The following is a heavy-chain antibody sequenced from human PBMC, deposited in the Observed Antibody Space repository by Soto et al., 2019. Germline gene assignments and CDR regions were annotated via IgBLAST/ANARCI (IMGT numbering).Heavy chain of an antibody. V-gene: IGHV1-18*01. Sequence: GASVKVSCKASGYTFTSYGISWVRQAPGQGLEWMGWISAYNGNTNYAQKLQGRVTMTTDTSTSTAYMELRSLRSDDTAVYYCARGAAAGIIDNKYYYSGMDVWGQGTTVTVSS. CDR3: ARGAAAGIIDNKYYYSGMDV. D-gene: IGHD6-13*01. J-gene: IGHJ6*02. CDR2: ISAYNGNT. CDR1: GYTFTSYG.